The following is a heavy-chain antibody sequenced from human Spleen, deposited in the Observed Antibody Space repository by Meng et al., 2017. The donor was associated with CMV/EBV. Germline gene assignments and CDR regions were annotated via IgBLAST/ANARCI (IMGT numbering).Heavy chain of an antibody. CDR1: GFTFHNYW. CDR3: ARAVQISGDIYLDS. V-gene: IGHV3-74*01. CDR2: IDQYGDTM. D-gene: IGHD3-10*01. J-gene: IGHJ4*02. Sequence: GESLKISCAASGFTFHNYWMHWVRQAPGKGLVWVSRIDQYGDTMNYADSVKGRFTISRDNAKNTLYLQMSSLRAEDTAVYYCARAVQISGDIYLDSWGQGTLVTVFS.